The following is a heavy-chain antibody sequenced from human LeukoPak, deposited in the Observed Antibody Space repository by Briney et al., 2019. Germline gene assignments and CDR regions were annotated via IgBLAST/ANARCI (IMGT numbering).Heavy chain of an antibody. D-gene: IGHD3-10*01. J-gene: IGHJ6*03. CDR2: IIPIFGTA. Sequence: SVKVSCKASGGTFSSYAISWVRQAPGQGLEWMGGIIPIFGTANYAQKFQGRVTTTADESTSTAYMELSSLRSEDTAVYYCAIGEGFGSYYYYMDVWGKGTTVTVSS. V-gene: IGHV1-69*13. CDR1: GGTFSSYA. CDR3: AIGEGFGSYYYYMDV.